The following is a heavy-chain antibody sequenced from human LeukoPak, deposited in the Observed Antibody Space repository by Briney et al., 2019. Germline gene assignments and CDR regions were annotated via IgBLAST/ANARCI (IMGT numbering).Heavy chain of an antibody. Sequence: GGSLRLSCAASGFTFSSYWMHWVRQAPGKGLVWVSRINSDGSSTNYADSVKGRFTISRDNAKNTLYLQMNSLRAEDTAVYYCARDQGGYYDFWSGQFNWFDPWGQGTLVTVSS. D-gene: IGHD3-3*01. V-gene: IGHV3-74*01. CDR2: INSDGSST. J-gene: IGHJ5*02. CDR3: ARDQGGYYDFWSGQFNWFDP. CDR1: GFTFSSYW.